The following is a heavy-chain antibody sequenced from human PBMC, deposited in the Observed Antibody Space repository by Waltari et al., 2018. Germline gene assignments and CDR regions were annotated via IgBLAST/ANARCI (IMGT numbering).Heavy chain of an antibody. D-gene: IGHD2-8*02. CDR1: EYTFTVYH. V-gene: IGHV1-2*04. CDR3: ARRSCTGECYAPYVY. CDR2: INPKSGGT. Sequence: QVQLVQSGAEVTRPGASVKVSCKPSEYTFTVYHLHWVRQAPGQGLEWMGWINPKSGGTYYAQTFQGWVTMTRDTSTSTVYMELSSLKSDDTAVYYCARRSCTGECYAPYVYWGQGSLVTVSS. J-gene: IGHJ4*02.